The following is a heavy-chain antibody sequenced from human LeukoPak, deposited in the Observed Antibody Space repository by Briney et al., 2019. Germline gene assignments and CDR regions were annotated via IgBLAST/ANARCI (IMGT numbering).Heavy chain of an antibody. V-gene: IGHV3-9*01. J-gene: IGHJ4*02. CDR3: ARDGYCTNGVCYTGYFDY. D-gene: IGHD2-8*01. CDR2: ISWNSGSI. CDR1: GFTFDDYA. Sequence: PGRSLRLSCAASGFTFDDYAMHWVRQAPGKGLEWVSGISWNSGSIGYADSVKGRFTISRDNAKNSLYLQVNSLRAEDTAVYYCARDGYCTNGVCYTGYFDYWGQGTLVTVSS.